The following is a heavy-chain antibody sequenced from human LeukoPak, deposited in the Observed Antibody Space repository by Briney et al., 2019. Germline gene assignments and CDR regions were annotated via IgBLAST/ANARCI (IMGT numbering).Heavy chain of an antibody. CDR3: AKDPNGDFIGTFDI. CDR2: IGGNGGNI. Sequence: GGSLRLSYATSQFNFNNFGMTWVRQAPGKGLEWVSSIGGNGGNIQYADSVRGRFAISRDNSKNTLYLQMNSLRAEDTALYYCAKDPNGDFIGTFDIWSQGTMVTVSS. CDR1: QFNFNNFG. D-gene: IGHD4-17*01. V-gene: IGHV3-23*01. J-gene: IGHJ3*02.